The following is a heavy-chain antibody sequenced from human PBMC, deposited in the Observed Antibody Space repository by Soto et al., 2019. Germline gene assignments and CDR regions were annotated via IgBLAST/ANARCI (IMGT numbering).Heavy chain of an antibody. CDR2: ISYDGSNK. Sequence: GGSLRLSCAASGFTFSSYGMHWVRQAPGKGLEWVAVISYDGSNKYYADSVKGRFTISRDNSKNTLYLQMNSLRAEDTAVYYCAKDRGTYYGSGSYYKKNYYYYYGMDVW. CDR3: AKDRGTYYGSGSYYKKNYYYYYGMDV. V-gene: IGHV3-30*18. CDR1: GFTFSSYG. D-gene: IGHD3-10*01. J-gene: IGHJ6*01.